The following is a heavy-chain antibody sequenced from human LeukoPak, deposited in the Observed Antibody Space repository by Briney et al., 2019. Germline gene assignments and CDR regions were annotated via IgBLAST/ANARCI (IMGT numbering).Heavy chain of an antibody. CDR1: AFTFSDYS. Sequence: GGSLRPSCAASAFTFSDYSMNWVRQAPGKGLEWISYISGRSSTIYYADSVKGRFTISRDNAKNSMYLQMNSLRAEDTAVYYCARDRIKSGSYYFDYWGQGTLVTVSS. V-gene: IGHV3-48*01. CDR3: ARDRIKSGSYYFDY. J-gene: IGHJ4*02. CDR2: ISGRSSTI. D-gene: IGHD1-26*01.